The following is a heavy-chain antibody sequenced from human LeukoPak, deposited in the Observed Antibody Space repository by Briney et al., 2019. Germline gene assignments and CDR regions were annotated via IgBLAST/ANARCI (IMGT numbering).Heavy chain of an antibody. J-gene: IGHJ5*02. CDR2: IIPIFGTA. CDR1: GGTFSSYA. Sequence: AASVKVSRKASGGTFSSYAISWVRQAPGQGLEWMGGIIPIFGTANYAQKFQGRVTITTDESTSTAYMELSSLRSEDTAVYYCASSAGRYDWFDPWGQGTLVTVSS. D-gene: IGHD3-10*01. V-gene: IGHV1-69*05. CDR3: ASSAGRYDWFDP.